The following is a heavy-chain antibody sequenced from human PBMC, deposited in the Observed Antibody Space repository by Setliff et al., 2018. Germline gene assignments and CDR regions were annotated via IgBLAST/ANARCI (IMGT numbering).Heavy chain of an antibody. CDR1: GGSISSYY. CDR3: ARSSYYASGNSHNYYMDV. J-gene: IGHJ6*03. Sequence: SETLSLTCNVSGGSISSYYWTWIRQPPGKGLEWIGYFYHSGSTNYNPSLKGRVTMTSDTSRNQLSLKLTSVSAADTAIYYCARSSYYASGNSHNYYMDVWGKGTAVTVS. D-gene: IGHD3-10*01. CDR2: FYHSGST. V-gene: IGHV4-59*08.